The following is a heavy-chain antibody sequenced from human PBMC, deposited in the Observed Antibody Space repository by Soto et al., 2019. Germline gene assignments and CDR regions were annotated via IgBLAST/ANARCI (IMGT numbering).Heavy chain of an antibody. CDR1: GFTFSDYY. D-gene: IGHD5-18*01. V-gene: IGHV3-11*03. CDR2: ISSSSSYT. Sequence: GGSLRLSCAASGFTFSDYYMSWIRQAPGKGLEWVSYISSSSSYTNYADSVKGRFTISRDNAKNSLYLQMNSLRAEDTAVYYCASMSARYRYAIGSDYWGQGTLVTVSS. CDR3: ASMSARYRYAIGSDY. J-gene: IGHJ4*02.